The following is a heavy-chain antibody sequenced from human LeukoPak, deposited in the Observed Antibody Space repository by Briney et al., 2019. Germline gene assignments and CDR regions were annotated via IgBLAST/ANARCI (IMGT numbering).Heavy chain of an antibody. D-gene: IGHD2-21*02. CDR1: GFTFTSSA. V-gene: IGHV1-58*02. J-gene: IGHJ4*02. CDR3: GTYCDGDCYRDY. Sequence: AASVKVSCKASGFTFTSSAMQWVRQARGQRLEWIGWIVVGSGNTKYAQKFQERVTITRDMSTSTTYMELSSLRSEDTAVYYCGTYCDGDCYRDYWGQGTLVTVSS. CDR2: IVVGSGNT.